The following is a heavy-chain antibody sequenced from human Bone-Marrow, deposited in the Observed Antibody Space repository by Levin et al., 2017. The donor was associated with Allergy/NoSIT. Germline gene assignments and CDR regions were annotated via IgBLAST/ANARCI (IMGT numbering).Heavy chain of an antibody. D-gene: IGHD7-27*01. CDR3: ASASGANWGESYALDV. V-gene: IGHV4-38-2*01. CDR1: GYSISSGYY. CDR2: SYHSGST. J-gene: IGHJ6*02. Sequence: SETLSLTCAVSGYSISSGYYWVWIRQPPGKGLEWIGTSYHSGSTYYNPSLQSRVTISVDTSKNQFSLKVTTVTAADTAVYYCASASGANWGESYALDVWGQGTPVTVSS.